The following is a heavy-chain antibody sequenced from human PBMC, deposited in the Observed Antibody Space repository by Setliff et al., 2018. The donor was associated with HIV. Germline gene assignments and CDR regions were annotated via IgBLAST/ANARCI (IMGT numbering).Heavy chain of an antibody. V-gene: IGHV3-11*04. CDR2: ISSSGTTI. CDR3: ARPNYYDSSGSFDY. CDR1: GFTFSDYY. Sequence: LRLSCAASGFTFSDYYMSWIRQAPGKGLEWVSYISSSGTTIYYADSVKGRFTISRDNAKNSLYLQMNSLRAEDTAVYYCARPNYYDSSGSFDYWGQGTLVTVSS. J-gene: IGHJ4*02. D-gene: IGHD3-22*01.